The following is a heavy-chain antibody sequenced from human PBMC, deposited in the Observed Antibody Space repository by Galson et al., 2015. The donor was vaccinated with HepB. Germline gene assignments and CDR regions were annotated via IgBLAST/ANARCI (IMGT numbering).Heavy chain of an antibody. CDR1: GFTFNTYT. D-gene: IGHD2-15*01. Sequence: SLRLSCAASGFTFNTYTMSWVRQAPGKGLEWVASISRSREYISYADSVKGRFTISRDNAQNSLYLQMNSLRDEDTAVYYCARYPVTPYWGQGTLVTVSS. CDR2: ISRSREYI. CDR3: ARYPVTPY. V-gene: IGHV3-21*01. J-gene: IGHJ4*02.